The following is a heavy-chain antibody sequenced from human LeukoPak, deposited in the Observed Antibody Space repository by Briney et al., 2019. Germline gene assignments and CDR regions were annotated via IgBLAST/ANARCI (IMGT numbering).Heavy chain of an antibody. CDR2: IRYDGSNK. Sequence: PGGSLRLSCAASGFTFNSYGMHWVRQAPGKGLEWVAFIRYDGSNKYYADSVKGRFTISRDNSKNTLYVQMNSLRAEDTAVYYCAKGGDIVATTYYFDCWGQGTLVTVSS. V-gene: IGHV3-30*02. CDR3: AKGGDIVATTYYFDC. J-gene: IGHJ4*02. D-gene: IGHD5-12*01. CDR1: GFTFNSYG.